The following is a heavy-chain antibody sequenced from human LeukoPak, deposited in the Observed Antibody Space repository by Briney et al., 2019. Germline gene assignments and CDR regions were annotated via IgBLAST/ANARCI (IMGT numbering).Heavy chain of an antibody. J-gene: IGHJ4*02. Sequence: GGSLRLSCAASGFTFSSYGMHWVRQAPGKGLEWVAFIRYDGSNKYYADSVKGRFTISRGNSKNTLYLQMNSLRAEDTAVYYCAKDRYSSGQYYFDYWGQGTLVTVSS. CDR3: AKDRYSSGQYYFDY. CDR1: GFTFSSYG. V-gene: IGHV3-30*02. CDR2: IRYDGSNK. D-gene: IGHD6-19*01.